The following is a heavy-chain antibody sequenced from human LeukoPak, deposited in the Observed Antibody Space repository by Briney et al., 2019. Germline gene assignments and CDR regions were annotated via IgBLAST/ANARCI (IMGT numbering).Heavy chain of an antibody. CDR2: IYYSGST. D-gene: IGHD2-15*01. CDR3: ARYYCSGGSCYSYYYYYMDV. V-gene: IGHV4-30-4*08. Sequence: SETLSLTCAVYGGSFSDYYWSWIRQPPGKGLEWIGYIYYSGSTYYNPSLKSRVTISVDTSKNQFSLKLSSVTAADTAVYYCARYYCSGGSCYSYYYYYMDVWGKGTTVTVSS. CDR1: GGSFSDYY. J-gene: IGHJ6*03.